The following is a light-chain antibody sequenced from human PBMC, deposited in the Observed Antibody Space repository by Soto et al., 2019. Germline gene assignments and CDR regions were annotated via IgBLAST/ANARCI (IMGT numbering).Light chain of an antibody. V-gene: IGKV1-5*03. Sequence: IQVSQPPSTRSSCLGNRVTITCGASQSISNWLAWYQQKQGKAPKILIYKTSSLESGVPSRFSVSESGTEGTVTICRLKSDDGSTYYCQQCNGDRWTFCQGTKVDIK. CDR2: KTS. J-gene: IGKJ1*01. CDR1: QSISNW. CDR3: QQCNGDRWT.